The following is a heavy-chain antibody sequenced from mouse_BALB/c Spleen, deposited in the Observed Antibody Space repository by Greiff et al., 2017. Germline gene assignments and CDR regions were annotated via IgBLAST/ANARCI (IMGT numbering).Heavy chain of an antibody. J-gene: IGHJ4*01. CDR1: GYTFTSYV. Sequence: VQLKESGPELVKPGASVKMSCKASGYTFTSYVMHWVKQKPGQGLEWIGYINPYNDGTKYNEKFKGKATLTSDKSSSTAYMELSSLTSEDSAVYYCAQLTPHYYAMDYWGQGTSVTVSS. CDR2: INPYNDGT. V-gene: IGHV1-14*01. CDR3: AQLTPHYYAMDY. D-gene: IGHD3-3*01.